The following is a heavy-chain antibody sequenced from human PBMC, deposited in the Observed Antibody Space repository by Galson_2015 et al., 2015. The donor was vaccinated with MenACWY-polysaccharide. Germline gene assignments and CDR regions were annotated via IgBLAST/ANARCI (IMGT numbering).Heavy chain of an antibody. V-gene: IGHV6-1*01. Sequence: CAISGDSVSSNPASWNWIRQSPSRGLEWLGRTYYRSQWYTDYAVSVKSRISINADASQNQFSLQLNSVTPDDTAVYYCARDRGRHSHGPPYYFDSWGQGTLVTVSS. D-gene: IGHD5-24*01. CDR3: ARDRGRHSHGPPYYFDS. J-gene: IGHJ4*02. CDR1: GDSVSSNPAS. CDR2: TYYRSQWYT.